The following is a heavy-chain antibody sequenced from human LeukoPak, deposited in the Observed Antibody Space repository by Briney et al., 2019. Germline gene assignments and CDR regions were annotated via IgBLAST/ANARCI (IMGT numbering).Heavy chain of an antibody. CDR1: GFTFSSYA. D-gene: IGHD6-13*01. CDR3: ANNEGQLASHGMDV. CDR2: ISSSGGST. J-gene: IGHJ6*02. V-gene: IGHV3-23*01. Sequence: GGSLRLSSAASGFTFSSYAMSWVRQAPGKGLEWVSGISSSGGSTYYTDSVKGRFTISRDNSKNMVYLQMNSLRAEDTAVYYCANNEGQLASHGMDVWGQGTTVTVSS.